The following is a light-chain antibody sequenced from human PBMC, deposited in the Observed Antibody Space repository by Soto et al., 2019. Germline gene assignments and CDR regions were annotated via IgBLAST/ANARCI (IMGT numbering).Light chain of an antibody. CDR3: QQYNNWPRT. V-gene: IGKV3-15*01. Sequence: EIVMTQSPATLSASPGERATLSCRASQSVSSNLAWYQQKPGQAPRLLIYGASTRATGIPARFSGSGSGTEFTLTIGSLQSEDFAVYYCQQYNNWPRTFGQGTKVDIK. J-gene: IGKJ1*01. CDR1: QSVSSN. CDR2: GAS.